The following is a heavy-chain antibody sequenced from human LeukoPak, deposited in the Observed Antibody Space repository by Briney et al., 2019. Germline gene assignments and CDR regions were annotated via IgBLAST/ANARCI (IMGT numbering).Heavy chain of an antibody. D-gene: IGHD6-13*01. V-gene: IGHV3-23*01. CDR2: ISDSGDGT. CDR1: GFTFSNFW. Sequence: GGSLRLSCIGSGFTFSNFWMNWVRQAPGKGLEWVSGISDSGDGTYYAESVKGRFTISRDNSKNTVFLQMNSLRADDTAKYYCAKDKAPGSWHTPSDFWGQGTLVTVSS. J-gene: IGHJ4*02. CDR3: AKDKAPGSWHTPSDF.